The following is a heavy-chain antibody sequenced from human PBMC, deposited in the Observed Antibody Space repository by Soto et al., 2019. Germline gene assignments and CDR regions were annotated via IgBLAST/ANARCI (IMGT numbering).Heavy chain of an antibody. J-gene: IGHJ4*02. Sequence: QVQLVESGGGVVQPGRSLRLSCAASGFTFSSHGMHWVRQAPGKGLEWLALIACDGLIPDYENSRLGQFAISRDNSRNTVYLQINNLRVEDTTVYYCARWERGPAAGTLDYWGQGALVTVSS. CDR2: IACDGLIP. V-gene: IGHV3-33*01. CDR3: ARWERGPAAGTLDY. D-gene: IGHD6-13*01. CDR1: GFTFSSHG.